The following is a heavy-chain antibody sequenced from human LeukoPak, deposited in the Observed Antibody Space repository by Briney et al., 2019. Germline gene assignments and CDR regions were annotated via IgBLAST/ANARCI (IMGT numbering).Heavy chain of an antibody. J-gene: IGHJ6*03. D-gene: IGHD5-12*01. CDR1: GFTFSDYY. CDR2: ISSSGSTI. CDR3: ASGYDPNYYYYYYMDV. V-gene: IGHV3-11*01. Sequence: GGSLRLSCAASGFTFSDYYMSWIPQAPGKGLEWVSYISSSGSTIYYADSVKGRFTISRDNAKNSLYLQMNSLRAEDTAVYYCASGYDPNYYYYYYMDVWGKGTTVTVSS.